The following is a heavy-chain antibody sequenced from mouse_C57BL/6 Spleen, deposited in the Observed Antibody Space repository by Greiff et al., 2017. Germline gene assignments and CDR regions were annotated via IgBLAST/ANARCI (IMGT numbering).Heavy chain of an antibody. V-gene: IGHV1-64*01. D-gene: IGHD2-1*01. CDR3: ARIYPDPLAC. CDR2: IQPNSGST. J-gene: IGHJ3*01. Sequence: VQLQQSGAELVKPGASVKLSCKASGYTFTSSWMHWVKQRPGQGLEWIGMIQPNSGSTNYNEKFKSKATLTVDKSSSTAYMQLSSLKSEDSAVYYCARIYPDPLACWGQGTLVTVSA. CDR1: GYTFTSSW.